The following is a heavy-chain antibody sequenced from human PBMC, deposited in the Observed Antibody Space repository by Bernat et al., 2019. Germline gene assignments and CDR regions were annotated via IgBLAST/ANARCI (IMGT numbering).Heavy chain of an antibody. CDR2: IYYSGST. Sequence: QVQLQESGPGLVKPSETLSLTCTVSGGSISSYYWSWIRQPPGKGLEWIGYIYYSGSTNYNPSLKSRVTISVDTSKNQFSLKLSSVTAADTAVYYCARGGSIGVPQEGWFDPWGQGTLVTVSS. CDR3: ARGGSIGVPQEGWFDP. CDR1: GGSISSYY. J-gene: IGHJ5*02. D-gene: IGHD2-21*01. V-gene: IGHV4-59*01.